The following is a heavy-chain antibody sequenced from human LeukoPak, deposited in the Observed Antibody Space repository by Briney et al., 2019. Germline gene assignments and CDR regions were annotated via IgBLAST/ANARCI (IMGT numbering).Heavy chain of an antibody. CDR1: GFTVSSNY. J-gene: IGHJ5*02. Sequence: GRSLRLSCAASGFTVSSNYMNWVRQAPGKGLEWVSVIYSGGNTDYADSVRGRFAIYRDNSKNTLYLQMNSLRAEDTAVYYCAKDQEDTALKKYNWFDPWGQGTLVTVSS. V-gene: IGHV3-66*02. CDR3: AKDQEDTALKKYNWFDP. D-gene: IGHD5-18*01. CDR2: IYSGGNT.